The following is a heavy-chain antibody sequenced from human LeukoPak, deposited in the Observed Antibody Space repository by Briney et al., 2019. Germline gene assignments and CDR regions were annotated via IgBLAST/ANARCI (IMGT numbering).Heavy chain of an antibody. V-gene: IGHV3-30*04. CDR2: ISYDGSNK. J-gene: IGHJ4*02. Sequence: GTSLRLSCAASGFTFSSYAMHWVRHAPGKGLEWVAVISYDGSNKYYADSVKGRFTISRDNSKNTLYLQMNSLRAEDTAVYYCARELRGDFDYWGQGTLVTVSS. CDR3: ARELRGDFDY. D-gene: IGHD3-10*01. CDR1: GFTFSSYA.